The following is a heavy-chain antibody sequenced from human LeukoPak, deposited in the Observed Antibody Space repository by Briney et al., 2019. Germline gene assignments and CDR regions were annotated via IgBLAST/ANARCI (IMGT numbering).Heavy chain of an antibody. CDR1: GLIFARYA. Sequence: GGSLRLSCAASGLIFARYAMNWVRQAPGKGLEWVSTISGSGGRTYYADSVKGRFTVSRDNSKNTLYLQMNSLRVEDTAVYCCATHMTTVTTPFDYWGQGTLVTVSS. CDR3: ATHMTTVTTPFDY. J-gene: IGHJ4*02. V-gene: IGHV3-23*01. CDR2: ISGSGGRT. D-gene: IGHD4-17*01.